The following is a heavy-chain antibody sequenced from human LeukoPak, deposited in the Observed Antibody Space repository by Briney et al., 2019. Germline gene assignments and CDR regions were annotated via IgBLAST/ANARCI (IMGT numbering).Heavy chain of an antibody. CDR2: ICTSGST. Sequence: KTSETLSLTCTVSGGSISSGSYYWSWIRQPAGKGLEWIGRICTSGSTNYNPSLKSRVTISVDTSKNKFSLKLSSVTAADTAVYYCARDVSADYDFWSGYPKNWFDPWGQGTLVTVSS. V-gene: IGHV4-61*02. J-gene: IGHJ5*02. CDR3: ARDVSADYDFWSGYPKNWFDP. CDR1: GGSISSGSYY. D-gene: IGHD3-3*01.